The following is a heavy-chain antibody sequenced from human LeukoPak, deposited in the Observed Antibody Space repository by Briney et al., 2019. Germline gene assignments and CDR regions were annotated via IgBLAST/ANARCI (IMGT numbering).Heavy chain of an antibody. J-gene: IGHJ4*02. CDR1: GFSLTTSGVG. Sequence: FSGFSLTTSGVGVGWIRQPPGKALEWLALIYWDDDKRYSPSLRSRLTITKDTSKNQVVLTMTNMDLLDTATYYCAHKKSGASFNWGQGTLVTVSS. D-gene: IGHD2-8*02. CDR2: IYWDDDK. CDR3: AHKKSGASFN. V-gene: IGHV2-5*02.